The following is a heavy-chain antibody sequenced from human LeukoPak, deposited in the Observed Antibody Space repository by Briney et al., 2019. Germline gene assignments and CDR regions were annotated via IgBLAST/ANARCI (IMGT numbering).Heavy chain of an antibody. Sequence: PGGSLRLSCAASGFDLSTYEMNWVRQVPGKGLEWIADITISGHTKNYADSVKGRFSISRDNARTSLYLQMHSLRVEDTGVYYCARGDPHADLWGQGTLVTVSS. CDR2: ITISGHTK. J-gene: IGHJ5*02. CDR3: ARGDPHADL. D-gene: IGHD5-24*01. V-gene: IGHV3-48*03. CDR1: GFDLSTYE.